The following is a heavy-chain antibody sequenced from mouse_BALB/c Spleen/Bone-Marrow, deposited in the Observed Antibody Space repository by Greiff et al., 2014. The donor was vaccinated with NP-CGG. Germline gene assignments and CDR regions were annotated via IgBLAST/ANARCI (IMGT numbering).Heavy chain of an antibody. D-gene: IGHD2-1*01. V-gene: IGHV1-87*01. CDR3: ARWGNSYAMDY. CDR1: GYTFTSYW. J-gene: IGHJ4*01. CDR2: IYPGDGDT. Sequence: QVQLQQSGAELARPGASVKLSCKASGYTFTSYWMQWVKQRPGQGLEWIGAIYPGDGDTRYTQKFKGKATLTADKSSSTAYTQLSSLASEDSAVYYCARWGNSYAMDYWGQGTSVTVSS.